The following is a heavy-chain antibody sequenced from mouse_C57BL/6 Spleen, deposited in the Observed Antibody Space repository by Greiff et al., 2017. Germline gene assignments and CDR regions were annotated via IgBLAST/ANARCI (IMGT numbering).Heavy chain of an antibody. Sequence: QVQLQQSGAELVRPGASVKLSCKASGYTFTDYYINWVKQRPGQGLEWIARIYPGSGNTYYNEKFKGKATLTAEKSSSTAYMQLSSLTSEDSAVYFCARGTTGVAYYAMDYWGQGTSVTVPS. V-gene: IGHV1-76*01. CDR1: GYTFTDYY. CDR2: IYPGSGNT. CDR3: ARGTTGVAYYAMDY. J-gene: IGHJ4*01. D-gene: IGHD1-1*01.